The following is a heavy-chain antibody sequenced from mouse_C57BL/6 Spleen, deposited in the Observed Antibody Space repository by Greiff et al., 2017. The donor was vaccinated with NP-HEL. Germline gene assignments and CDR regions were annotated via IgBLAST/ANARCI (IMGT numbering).Heavy chain of an antibody. V-gene: IGHV5-17*01. Sequence: EVMLVESGGGLVKPGGSLKLSCAASGFTFSDYGMHWVRQAPEKGLEWVAYISSGSSTIYYADTVKGRFTISRDNAKNTLFLHMTSLRSEDTAMYYCARPTVVATFDYWGQGTTLTVSS. CDR3: ARPTVVATFDY. CDR1: GFTFSDYG. J-gene: IGHJ2*01. D-gene: IGHD1-1*01. CDR2: ISSGSSTI.